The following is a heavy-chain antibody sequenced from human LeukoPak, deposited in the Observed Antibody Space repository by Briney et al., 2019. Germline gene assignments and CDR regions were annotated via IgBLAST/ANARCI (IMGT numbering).Heavy chain of an antibody. Sequence: GGSLRLSCAASGFTFSSYAMSWVRQAPGKGLEWVSAISGSGGSTYYADSVKGRFTISRDNSKKTLYLQMNSLRAEDTAVYYCAKGNGYSYGRYYFDYWGQGTLVTVSS. D-gene: IGHD5-18*01. J-gene: IGHJ4*02. V-gene: IGHV3-23*01. CDR2: ISGSGGST. CDR1: GFTFSSYA. CDR3: AKGNGYSYGRYYFDY.